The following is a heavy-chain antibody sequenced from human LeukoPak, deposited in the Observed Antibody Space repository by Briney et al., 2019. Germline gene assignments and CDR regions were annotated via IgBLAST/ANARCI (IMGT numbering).Heavy chain of an antibody. CDR3: ARDSGSYRFDY. D-gene: IGHD1-26*01. J-gene: IGHJ4*02. CDR1: GGSISSGGYY. V-gene: IGHV4-31*03. Sequence: SQTLSLTCTVSGGSISSGGYYWRWLRQHPGKGLEWIGYIYYSGSTYYNPSLKSRVTISVDTSKNQFSLKLSSVTAADTAVYYCARDSGSYRFDYWGQGTLVTVSS. CDR2: IYYSGST.